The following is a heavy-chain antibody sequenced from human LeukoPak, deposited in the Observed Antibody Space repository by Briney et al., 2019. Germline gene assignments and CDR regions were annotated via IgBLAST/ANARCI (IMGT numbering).Heavy chain of an antibody. D-gene: IGHD3-10*01. J-gene: IGHJ4*02. CDR1: GFTFSSYW. Sequence: GGSLRLSCAASGFTFSSYWMHWVRQAPGKGLVWVSRINSDGSSTSYADSVKGRFTISRDNAKNTLYLQMNSLRAEDTAVYYCASRAWFGELYIDYWGQGTLVTVSP. CDR2: INSDGSST. CDR3: ASRAWFGELYIDY. V-gene: IGHV3-74*01.